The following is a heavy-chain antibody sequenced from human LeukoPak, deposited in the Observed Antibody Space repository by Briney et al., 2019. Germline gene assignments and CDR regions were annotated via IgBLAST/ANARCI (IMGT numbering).Heavy chain of an antibody. CDR1: GFTFSSYW. J-gene: IGHJ4*01. CDR2: INSDGSST. Sequence: QPGGSLRLSCAASGFTFSSYWMHWVRQAPVKGLVWVSRINSDGSSTSYADSVKGRFTISRDNAKSTLYLQMNSLRAEDTAVYYCARGPGSSGGAYVGDYWGHGTLVTVSS. V-gene: IGHV3-74*01. D-gene: IGHD3-22*01. CDR3: ARGPGSSGGAYVGDY.